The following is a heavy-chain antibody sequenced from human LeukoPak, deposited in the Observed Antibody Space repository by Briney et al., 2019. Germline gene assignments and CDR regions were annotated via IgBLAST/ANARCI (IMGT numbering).Heavy chain of an antibody. D-gene: IGHD4-17*01. J-gene: IGHJ4*02. CDR1: GFTLSNYW. CDR2: INSDWSST. Sequence: GGSLRLSCAASGFTLSNYWMHWVRQAPGKGLVWVSRINSDWSSTTSADSVKGRFTISRDNAKNTLYLQMNSLRAEDTAVYYCAKGGATVIDYWGQGTLVTVSS. V-gene: IGHV3-74*01. CDR3: AKGGATVIDY.